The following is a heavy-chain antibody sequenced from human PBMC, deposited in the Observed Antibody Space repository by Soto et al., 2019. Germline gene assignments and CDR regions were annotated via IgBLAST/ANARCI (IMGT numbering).Heavy chain of an antibody. Sequence: EVQLLESGGGLVQPGGSLRLSCAASGFTFSTYAMIWVRQAPGKGLEWVSVITGSGGSTYYADSVKGRFTISRDTSKTTMFLQMNCLRAEDTAVYYCAKDRYGDYGGIDYWGQGTMVTVSS. CDR1: GFTFSTYA. CDR2: ITGSGGST. J-gene: IGHJ4*02. V-gene: IGHV3-23*01. D-gene: IGHD4-17*01. CDR3: AKDRYGDYGGIDY.